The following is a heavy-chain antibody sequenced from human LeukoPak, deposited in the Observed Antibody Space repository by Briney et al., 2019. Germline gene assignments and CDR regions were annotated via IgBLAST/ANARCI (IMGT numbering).Heavy chain of an antibody. Sequence: SETLSLTCTVSGASISSYYWSWIRQPPGKGLEWIGDIYYSGSIKYNPSLKSRVTMSVDTSKNQFSLKLNSVTPEDTAMYYCARRMAGGDHGVDVWGLGTTVTVSS. V-gene: IGHV4-59*12. CDR1: GASISSYY. J-gene: IGHJ6*02. CDR2: IYYSGSI. CDR3: ARRMAGGDHGVDV. D-gene: IGHD2-21*02.